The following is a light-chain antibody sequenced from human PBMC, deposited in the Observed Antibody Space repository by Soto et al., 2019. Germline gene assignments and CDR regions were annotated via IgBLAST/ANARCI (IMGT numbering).Light chain of an antibody. V-gene: IGKV1-5*03. CDR3: QHYDNYLWT. CDR2: NTS. Sequence: DIQMTQSPSTRSASVGDRVTITCRASQSLTSWLTWYQQKPGKAPKFLIYNTSILESGVPSRFSGSGSGTEFTLPISSLQPDYFATYYCQHYDNYLWTFGQGTKVEIK. CDR1: QSLTSW. J-gene: IGKJ1*01.